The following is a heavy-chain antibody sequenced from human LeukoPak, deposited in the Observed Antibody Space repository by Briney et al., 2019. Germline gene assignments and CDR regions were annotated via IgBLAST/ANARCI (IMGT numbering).Heavy chain of an antibody. CDR2: IYHSGST. D-gene: IGHD6-19*01. CDR1: GGSISSSNW. CDR3: ARGTVAGNDWFDP. J-gene: IGHJ5*02. Sequence: SETLSLTCAVSGGSISSSNWWSWVRQPPGKGLEWIGEIYHSGSTNYNPSLKSRVTISVDKSKNQFSLKLSSVTAADTAVYYCARGTVAGNDWFDPWGQGTLVTVSS. V-gene: IGHV4-4*02.